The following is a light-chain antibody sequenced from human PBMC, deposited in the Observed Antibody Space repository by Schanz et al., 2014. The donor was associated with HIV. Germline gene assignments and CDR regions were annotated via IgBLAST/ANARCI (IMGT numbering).Light chain of an antibody. V-gene: IGLV2-14*02. J-gene: IGLJ3*02. CDR3: STYTTSKPWV. CDR2: EVS. CDR1: SSDVGSYNL. Sequence: QSALTQPASVSGSPGQSITISCTGTSSDVGSYNLVSWYQQHPGKAPKLMIYEVSKRPSGVSNRFSGSKSGNTASLTISGLQAEDEAEYYCSTYTTSKPWVFGGGTKLTVL.